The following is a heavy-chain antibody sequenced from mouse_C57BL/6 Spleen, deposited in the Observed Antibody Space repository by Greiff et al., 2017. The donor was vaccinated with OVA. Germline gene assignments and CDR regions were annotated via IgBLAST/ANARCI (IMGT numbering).Heavy chain of an antibody. J-gene: IGHJ1*03. V-gene: IGHV1-85*01. D-gene: IGHD4-1*01. CDR3: ARIGTRYFDV. CDR1: GYTFTSYD. CDR2: IYPRDGST. Sequence: VKLMESGPELVKPGASVKLSCKASGYTFTSYDINWVKQRPGQGLEWIGWIYPRDGSTKYNEKFKGKATLTVDTSSSTAYMELHSLTSEDSAVYFCARIGTRYFDVWGTGTTVTVSS.